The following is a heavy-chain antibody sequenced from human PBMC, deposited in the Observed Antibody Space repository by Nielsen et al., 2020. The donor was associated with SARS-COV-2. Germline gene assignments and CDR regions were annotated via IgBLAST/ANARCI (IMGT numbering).Heavy chain of an antibody. J-gene: IGHJ1*01. D-gene: IGHD6-19*01. CDR2: IWYDGSNK. CDR3: AKMSPPGIAVGTAEYFQH. Sequence: GESLKISCAASGFTFSSYAMHWVRQAPGKGLEWVAVIWYDGSNKYYADSVKGRFTISRDKSKNTLYVLMNSLRAEDTAVYYCAKMSPPGIAVGTAEYFQHWGQGTLVTVSS. CDR1: GFTFSSYA. V-gene: IGHV3-33*03.